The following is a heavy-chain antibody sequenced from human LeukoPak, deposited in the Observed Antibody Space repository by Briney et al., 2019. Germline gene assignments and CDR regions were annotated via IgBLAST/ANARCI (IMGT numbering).Heavy chain of an antibody. CDR2: ISTSGTIV. CDR3: AKAFTKSGSYWDYFDF. CDR1: GFTFSSYW. D-gene: IGHD1-26*01. Sequence: GGSLRLSCAASGFTFSSYWMHWVRQAPGKGLEWVSSISTSGTIVHYADSVRGRFTMSRDNTRKSAYLQMDSLRAGDTAVYYCAKAFTKSGSYWDYFDFWGLGTLVTVSS. J-gene: IGHJ4*02. V-gene: IGHV3-21*01.